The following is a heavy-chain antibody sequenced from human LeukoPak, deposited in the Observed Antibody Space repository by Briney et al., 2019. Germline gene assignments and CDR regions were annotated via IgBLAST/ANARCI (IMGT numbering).Heavy chain of an antibody. Sequence: SETMSLTCAVYGGSFSGHYWSWIRPPPGKGLEWIGEINHSGSTNYNPSLKSRVTISVDTSKNQFSLKLSSVTAADTAVYYCARGLGYWGQGTLVTVSS. CDR2: INHSGST. J-gene: IGHJ4*02. V-gene: IGHV4-34*01. CDR1: GGSFSGHY. CDR3: ARGLGY.